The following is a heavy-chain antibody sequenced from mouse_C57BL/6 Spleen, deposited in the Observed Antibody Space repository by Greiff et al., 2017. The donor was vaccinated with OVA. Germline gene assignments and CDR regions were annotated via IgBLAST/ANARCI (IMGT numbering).Heavy chain of an antibody. CDR3: ARDGSSGAWFAY. J-gene: IGHJ3*01. Sequence: QVQLKQPGAELVKPGASVKLSCKASGYTFTSYWMQWVKQRPGQGLEWIGEIDPSDSDTNYNQKFKGKATLTVDKSSSTAYMQLSSLTSEDSAVYYCARDGSSGAWFAYWGQGTLVTVSA. D-gene: IGHD3-2*02. CDR2: IDPSDSDT. V-gene: IGHV1-50*01. CDR1: GYTFTSYW.